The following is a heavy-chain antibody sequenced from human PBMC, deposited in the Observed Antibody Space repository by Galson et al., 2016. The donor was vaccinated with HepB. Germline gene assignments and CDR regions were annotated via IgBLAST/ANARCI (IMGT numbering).Heavy chain of an antibody. CDR3: ARDRHMDKLMVAGGRNFDS. Sequence: SLRLSCAASGFSFSNYALHWVRQAPGKGLEWVAVVSYDGRRKYYAGSVRGRFTISRDNSKSTLYLQMNSLRAEDTAVYYCARDRHMDKLMVAGGRNFDSWGQGTLVTVSS. V-gene: IGHV3-30*04. CDR2: VSYDGRRK. CDR1: GFSFSNYA. D-gene: IGHD6-19*01. J-gene: IGHJ4*02.